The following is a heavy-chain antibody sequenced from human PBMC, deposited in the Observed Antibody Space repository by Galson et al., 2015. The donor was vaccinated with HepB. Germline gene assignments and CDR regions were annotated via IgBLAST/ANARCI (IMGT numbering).Heavy chain of an antibody. V-gene: IGHV1-46*01. CDR1: GYTFTNYH. Sequence: SVKVSCKASGYTFTNYHMHWVRQAPGQGLKWLGVINPSEGSTSYTQDFQGRVTMTRDTSTSTVYMELSSLRSEDTAMYYCARSYYYGSGSFFDYWGQGTLITVSS. D-gene: IGHD3-10*01. CDR2: INPSEGST. CDR3: ARSYYYGSGSFFDY. J-gene: IGHJ4*02.